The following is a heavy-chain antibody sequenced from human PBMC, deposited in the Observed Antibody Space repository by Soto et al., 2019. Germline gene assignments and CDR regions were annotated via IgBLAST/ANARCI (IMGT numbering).Heavy chain of an antibody. V-gene: IGHV4-59*01. J-gene: IGHJ4*02. CDR2: IYDSGIT. Sequence: QGQLQESGPGLVKPSETLSLTCTVACCSISSYYWSLIRQPPGKGLEWIGYIYDSGITNYTPSLRSRVTMSVDPSKTQFSLRPTPATAADTAVYYCAAAPRYRGQGALVTVSS. D-gene: IGHD2-15*01. CDR3: AAAPRY. CDR1: CCSISSYY.